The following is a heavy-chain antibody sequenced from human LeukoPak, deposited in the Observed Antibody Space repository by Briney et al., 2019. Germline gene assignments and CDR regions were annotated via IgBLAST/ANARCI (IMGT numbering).Heavy chain of an antibody. D-gene: IGHD3-22*01. J-gene: IGHJ3*02. CDR2: ISSSSSYI. Sequence: GGSLRLSCAASGFTFSSYSMNWVRQAPGKGLEWVSSISSSSSYIYYADSVKGRFTISRGNAKNSLYLQMNSLRAEDTAVYYCARAYDSSGYPWAFDIWGQGTMVTVSS. CDR3: ARAYDSSGYPWAFDI. CDR1: GFTFSSYS. V-gene: IGHV3-21*01.